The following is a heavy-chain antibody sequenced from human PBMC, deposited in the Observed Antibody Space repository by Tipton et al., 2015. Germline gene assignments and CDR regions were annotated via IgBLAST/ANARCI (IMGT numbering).Heavy chain of an antibody. V-gene: IGHV4-61*08. Sequence: TLSLTCTVSGGSISSRGYYWNWIRQPPGKGLEWIGYTFSGGSTNYNPSLKSRVTISLDTSKNQFSLNLNSVTAADTAVYYCTKFNCGGDCYSYRGWFDPWGQGTLVTVSS. CDR3: TKFNCGGDCYSYRGWFDP. CDR1: GGSISSRGYY. CDR2: TFSGGST. J-gene: IGHJ5*02. D-gene: IGHD2-21*02.